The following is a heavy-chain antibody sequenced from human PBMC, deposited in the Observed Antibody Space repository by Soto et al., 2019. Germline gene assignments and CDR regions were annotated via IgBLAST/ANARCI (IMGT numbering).Heavy chain of an antibody. CDR3: AREYSSSAPHNQFYYYYFYGMDV. D-gene: IGHD6-6*01. Sequence: GGPMRVSCGAAGFTISSYARHRVSKTPGKGLEWVAVISYDGSNKYYADSVKGRFTISRDNSKNTLYLQMNSRRAEDTDVYYCAREYSSSAPHNQFYYYYFYGMDVWGQGTTVTVSS. CDR1: GFTISSYA. V-gene: IGHV3-30-3*01. J-gene: IGHJ6*02. CDR2: ISYDGSNK.